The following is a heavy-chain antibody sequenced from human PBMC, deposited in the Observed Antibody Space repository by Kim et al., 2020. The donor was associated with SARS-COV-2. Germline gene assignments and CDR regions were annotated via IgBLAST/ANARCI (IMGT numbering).Heavy chain of an antibody. CDR1: GYSFTSYW. J-gene: IGHJ5*02. CDR2: IDPSDSYT. CDR3: ARQASTILYSSSHVGLSIDP. D-gene: IGHD6-13*01. V-gene: IGHV5-10-1*01. Sequence: GESLQISCKGSGYSFTSYWISWVRQMPGKGLEWMGRIDPSDSYTNYSPSFQGHVTISADKSISTAYLQWSSLKASDTAMYYCARQASTILYSSSHVGLSIDPWGQGTMVTVSS.